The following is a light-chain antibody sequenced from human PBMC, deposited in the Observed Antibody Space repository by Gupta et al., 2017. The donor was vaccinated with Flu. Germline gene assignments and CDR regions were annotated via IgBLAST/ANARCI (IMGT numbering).Light chain of an antibody. J-gene: IGKJ1*01. CDR1: QSVNSN. CDR3: QQYNNWPRT. V-gene: IGKV3-15*01. CDR2: GAS. Sequence: EIEMTQSPATLSVSPGERATLSCRSSQSVNSNLAWYQQKPGQTTSLLIIGASTRATGIPAGFSGSGSVTEFTVAISSLQSEDFAVDYCQQYNNWPRTFGQGTKVEIK.